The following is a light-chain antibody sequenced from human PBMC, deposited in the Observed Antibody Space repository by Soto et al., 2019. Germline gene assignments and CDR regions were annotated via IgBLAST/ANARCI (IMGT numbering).Light chain of an antibody. CDR2: VAS. CDR3: QQYNSYST. V-gene: IGKV1-5*01. CDR1: QDISNY. Sequence: DIQITHSPSSLSASVGDRVTMTCQASQDISNYLNWYQQKPGKAPKLLIYVASSLESGVPSRFSGSGSGTEFTLTISSLQPDDFATYYCQQYNSYSTFGQGTKVDIK. J-gene: IGKJ1*01.